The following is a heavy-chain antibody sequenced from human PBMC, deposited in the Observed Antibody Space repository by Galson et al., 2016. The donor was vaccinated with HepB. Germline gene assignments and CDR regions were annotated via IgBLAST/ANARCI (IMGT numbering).Heavy chain of an antibody. CDR3: ASRLYFDFWNTAYEERNVWCYP. Sequence: SETLSLTCAVHGASLSGPYWSWIRQAPGKGLEWIGEVNDSGTTKVSPSLKSRVTMSADTSRNQFSLELRSVTAADTAVYFCASRLYFDFWNTAYEERNVWCYPWGPGVLGTVSS. CDR2: VNDSGTT. D-gene: IGHD3-3*01. J-gene: IGHJ5*02. V-gene: IGHV4-34*01. CDR1: GASLSGPY.